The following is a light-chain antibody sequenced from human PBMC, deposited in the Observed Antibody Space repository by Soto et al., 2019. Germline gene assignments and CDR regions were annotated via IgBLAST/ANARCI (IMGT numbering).Light chain of an antibody. V-gene: IGKV3-20*01. J-gene: IGKJ1*01. Sequence: EIVMTQSPATLSVSPGERAPLSCRARQSVSSNYLAWYQQNPGQAPRLLIYGASSRATGIPDRFSGSGSGTDFTLTISRLEPEDLAVYDCQQYGSSYPWTVGQGTKVDIK. CDR2: GAS. CDR3: QQYGSSYPWT. CDR1: QSVSSNY.